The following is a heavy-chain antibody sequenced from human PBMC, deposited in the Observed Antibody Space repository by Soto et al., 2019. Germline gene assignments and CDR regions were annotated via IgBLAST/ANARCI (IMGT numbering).Heavy chain of an antibody. CDR1: GGSFSSYY. V-gene: IGHV4-34*01. D-gene: IGHD3-10*01. Sequence: PSETLSLTCAVYGGSFSSYYWSWIRQPPGEGLEWIGQINHSGTTNYNPSLKSRVTISLDTSKKQFSLKLYSLTAADTAVYYCTRRQLLWFGELLENNWFDPWGQGTLVTVSS. CDR2: INHSGTT. J-gene: IGHJ5*02. CDR3: TRRQLLWFGELLENNWFDP.